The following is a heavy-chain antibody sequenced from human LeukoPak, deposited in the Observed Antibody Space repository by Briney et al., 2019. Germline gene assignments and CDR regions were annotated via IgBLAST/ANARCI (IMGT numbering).Heavy chain of an antibody. CDR3: ARAPIYCTNGVCYSARFDY. CDR1: GGSISSGSYY. D-gene: IGHD2-8*01. J-gene: IGHJ4*02. CDR2: ICTSGST. Sequence: SQTLSLTCTVSGGSISSGSYYWSWIRQPAGKGLEWIGRICTSGSTNYNPSLKSRVTISVDTSKNQFSLKLSSVTAADTAVYYCARAPIYCTNGVCYSARFDYWGQGTLVTVSS. V-gene: IGHV4-61*02.